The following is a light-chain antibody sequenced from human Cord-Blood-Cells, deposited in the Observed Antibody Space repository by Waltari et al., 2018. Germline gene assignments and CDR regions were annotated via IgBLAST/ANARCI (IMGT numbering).Light chain of an antibody. J-gene: IGKJ2*03. CDR3: QQYGSSPYS. CDR2: GAS. Sequence: EIVLTPSPGTLSLSPGERATLSCRASQSVSSSYLAWYQQKPGQAPRLLIYGASSRATGIPDRFSGSGSGTDFTLTISRLEPEDFAVYYCQQYGSSPYSFGQGTKLGIK. CDR1: QSVSSSY. V-gene: IGKV3-20*01.